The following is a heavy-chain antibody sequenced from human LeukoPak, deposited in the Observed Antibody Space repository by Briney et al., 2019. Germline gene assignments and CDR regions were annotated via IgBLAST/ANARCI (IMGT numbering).Heavy chain of an antibody. CDR1: GYTFTSYD. CDR2: TNPNSGNT. V-gene: IGHV1-8*03. Sequence: GASVKVSCKASGYTFTSYDINWVRQATGQGLEWMGWTNPNSGNTGYAQKFQGRVTITRNTSISTAYMELSSLRSEDTAVYYCARGTRGITMIVVVLYYYYYMDVWGKGTTVTVSS. CDR3: ARGTRGITMIVVVLYYYYYMDV. D-gene: IGHD3-22*01. J-gene: IGHJ6*03.